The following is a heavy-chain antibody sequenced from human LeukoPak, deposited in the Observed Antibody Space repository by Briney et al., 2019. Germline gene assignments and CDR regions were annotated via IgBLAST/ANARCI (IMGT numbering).Heavy chain of an antibody. D-gene: IGHD2-15*01. CDR1: GGSISSYY. J-gene: IGHJ4*02. V-gene: IGHV4-59*01. CDR3: ARGYCSGGTCYSLDY. Sequence: SETLSLTCTVSGGSISSYYWSWIRQPPGKGLEWIGYIYYSGSTNYNPSLKSRVTISVDTSKNQFSLKLNSVTAADTAVYYCARGYCSGGTCYSLDYWGQGTLVTVSS. CDR2: IYYSGST.